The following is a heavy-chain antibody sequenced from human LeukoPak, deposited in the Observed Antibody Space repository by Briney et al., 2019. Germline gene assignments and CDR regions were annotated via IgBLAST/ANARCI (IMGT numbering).Heavy chain of an antibody. Sequence: SETLSLTCTVSGGSISSYYWSWIRQPPRKGLEWIGSIYYSGSTYYNPSLKSRVTISVDTSKNQFSLKLSSVTAADTAVYYCARHGKAAPGFDPWGQGTLVTVSS. CDR3: ARHGKAAPGFDP. CDR2: IYYSGST. J-gene: IGHJ5*02. CDR1: GGSISSYY. D-gene: IGHD6-6*01. V-gene: IGHV4-59*08.